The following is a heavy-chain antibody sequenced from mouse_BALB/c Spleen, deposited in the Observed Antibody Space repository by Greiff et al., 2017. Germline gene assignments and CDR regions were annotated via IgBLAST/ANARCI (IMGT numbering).Heavy chain of an antibody. Sequence: DVKLVESGGGLVQPGGSRKLSCAASGFTFSSFGMHWVRQAPEKGLEWVAYISSGSSTIYYADTVKGRFTITRDNPKNTLFLQMTSLRSEDTAMYYCARSGYYGSSCDYAMDYWGQGTSVTVSS. CDR2: ISSGSSTI. J-gene: IGHJ4*01. CDR1: GFTFSSFG. D-gene: IGHD1-1*01. V-gene: IGHV5-17*02. CDR3: ARSGYYGSSCDYAMDY.